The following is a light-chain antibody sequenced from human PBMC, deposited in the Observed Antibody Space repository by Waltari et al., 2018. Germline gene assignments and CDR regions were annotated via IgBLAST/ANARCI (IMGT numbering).Light chain of an antibody. Sequence: EIVMTQSPASLAVSLGARAPINCKSSQRVLYSSNNKNYLAWVQQKPGQPPKLPIYWASTRESVVPDRFSGSGSGTDFTLTISSLQAEDVAVYYCQQYYSTPYTFGQGTKLEIK. CDR1: QRVLYSSNNKNY. CDR2: WAS. CDR3: QQYYSTPYT. V-gene: IGKV4-1*01. J-gene: IGKJ2*01.